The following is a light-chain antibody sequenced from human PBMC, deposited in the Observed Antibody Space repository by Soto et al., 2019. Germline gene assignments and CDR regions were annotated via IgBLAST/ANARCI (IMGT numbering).Light chain of an antibody. J-gene: IGKJ1*01. CDR3: QKYNSAPWT. Sequence: DIQMTQSPSSLSASVGDRVTITCRASQGISNFLAWHQQKPGKVPKLLIYAASTLQSVVPSRFSGSGSGTDFTLTITSLQPEDVATYYCQKYNSAPWTFGQGTKVEIK. V-gene: IGKV1-27*01. CDR2: AAS. CDR1: QGISNF.